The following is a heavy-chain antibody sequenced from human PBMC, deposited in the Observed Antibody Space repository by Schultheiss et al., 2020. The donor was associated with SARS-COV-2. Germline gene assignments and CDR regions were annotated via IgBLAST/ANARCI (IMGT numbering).Heavy chain of an antibody. J-gene: IGHJ4*02. CDR3: ARDDVVALPDY. CDR2: IVVGSGNT. CDR1: GFTFTSSA. Sequence: SVKVSCKASGFTFTSSAVQWVRQALGQRLEWIGWIVVGSGNTNYAQKFQERVTMTRDTSTSTVYMELSSLRSEDTAVYYCARDDVVALPDYWGQGTLVTVSS. V-gene: IGHV1-58*01. D-gene: IGHD2-21*01.